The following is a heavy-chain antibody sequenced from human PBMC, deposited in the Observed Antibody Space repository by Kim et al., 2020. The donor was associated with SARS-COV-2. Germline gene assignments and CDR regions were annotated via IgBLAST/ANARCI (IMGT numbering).Heavy chain of an antibody. CDR3: ARSGGWDVGVYYFDY. CDR1: GFTLSNHG. J-gene: IGHJ4*02. CDR2: IWYDGSNE. D-gene: IGHD1-26*01. Sequence: GGSLRLSCVASGFTLSNHGMHWVRQALGKGLEWVAVIWYDGSNEYYAASVKGRFTVSRDNSKNTLYLQMKSLTAEDTAVYYCARSGGWDVGVYYFDYWGQGTLVIVSS. V-gene: IGHV3-33*01.